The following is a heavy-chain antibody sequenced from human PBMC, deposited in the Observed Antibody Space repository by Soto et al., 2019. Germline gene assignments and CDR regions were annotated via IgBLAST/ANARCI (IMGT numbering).Heavy chain of an antibody. CDR2: TYPDDSDT. V-gene: IGHV5-51*01. D-gene: IGHD6-19*01. CDR1: GYRFSTWW. CDR3: ARLNSSGWPY. Sequence: PGESLKISCKGTGYRFSTWWIGWVRQMPGRGLELMGITYPDDSDTRYSPSFQGQVTISADKSISTAYLQWSSLKASDTAMYYCARLNSSGWPYWGQGTPVTVSS. J-gene: IGHJ4*02.